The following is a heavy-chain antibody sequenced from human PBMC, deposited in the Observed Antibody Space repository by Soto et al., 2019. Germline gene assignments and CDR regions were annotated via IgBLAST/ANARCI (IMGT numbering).Heavy chain of an antibody. J-gene: IGHJ6*02. V-gene: IGHV1-18*01. Sequence: GASVKVSCKASGYTFTSYGISWVRQAPGQGLEWMGWISAYNGNTNYAQKLQGRVTMTTDTSTSTAYMELRSLRSDDTAVYYCARVRYFDPTYYYYYYGMDVWGQGTTVTVSS. D-gene: IGHD3-9*01. CDR3: ARVRYFDPTYYYYYYGMDV. CDR2: ISAYNGNT. CDR1: GYTFTSYG.